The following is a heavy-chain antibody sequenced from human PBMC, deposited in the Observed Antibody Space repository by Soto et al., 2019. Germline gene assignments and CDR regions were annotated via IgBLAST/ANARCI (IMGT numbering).Heavy chain of an antibody. Sequence: SETLSLTCAVYGGSFSGYYWSWIRQPPGKGLEWIGEINHSGSTNYNPSLKSRVTISVDTSKNQFSLKLSSVTAADTAVYYCARAHRGYYYDSSGYYYFDYWGHGTLVTVSS. D-gene: IGHD3-22*01. V-gene: IGHV4-34*01. CDR1: GGSFSGYY. CDR3: ARAHRGYYYDSSGYYYFDY. CDR2: INHSGST. J-gene: IGHJ4*01.